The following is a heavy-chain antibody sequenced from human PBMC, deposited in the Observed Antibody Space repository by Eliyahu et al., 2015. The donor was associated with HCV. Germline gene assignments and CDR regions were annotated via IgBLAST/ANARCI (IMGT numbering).Heavy chain of an antibody. Sequence: EVQLXESGGGLVKPGGSLRLSCXXSGFTFXKAWTSWVRQAPGKGLXWVGRIKSRXDGETTDYAAPVKGRFTISRDDSINTLYVQMDSLNTEDTAAYYCVTAAGATAYFQNWGQGTLVTVSS. CDR3: VTAAGATAYFQN. J-gene: IGHJ1*01. CDR1: GFTFXKAW. D-gene: IGHD1-26*01. V-gene: IGHV3-15*01. CDR2: IKSRXDGETT.